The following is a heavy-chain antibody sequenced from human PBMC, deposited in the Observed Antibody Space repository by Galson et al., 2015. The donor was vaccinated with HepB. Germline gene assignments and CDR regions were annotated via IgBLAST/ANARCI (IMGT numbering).Heavy chain of an antibody. V-gene: IGHV5-51*01. Sequence: QSGAEVKKPGESLKISCKASGYSFTSYLIGWVRQMPGKGLEWMGIIYPGDSDTRYSPSFQGQVTIPADKSINTAYLQWSSLRASDTAIYYGARRTQPYYGAGSLGYWGQGTLVTVSS. CDR2: IYPGDSDT. D-gene: IGHD3-10*01. CDR1: GYSFTSYL. J-gene: IGHJ4*02. CDR3: ARRTQPYYGAGSLGY.